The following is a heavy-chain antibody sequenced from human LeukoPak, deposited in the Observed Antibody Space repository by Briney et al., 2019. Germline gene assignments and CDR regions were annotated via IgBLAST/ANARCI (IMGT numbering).Heavy chain of an antibody. J-gene: IGHJ4*02. CDR1: GGSISSYY. V-gene: IGHV4-59*01. D-gene: IGHD5-12*01. CDR2: IYYSGST. Sequence: ASETLSLTCTVSGGSISSYYWSWIRQPPGKGLEWIGYIYYSGSTNYNPSLKSRVTISVDTSKDQFSLKLSSVTAADTAVYYCARGGGYASPIGYWGQGALVTVSS. CDR3: ARGGGYASPIGY.